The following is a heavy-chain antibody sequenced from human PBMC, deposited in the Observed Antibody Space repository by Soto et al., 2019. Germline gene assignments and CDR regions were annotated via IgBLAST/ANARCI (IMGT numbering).Heavy chain of an antibody. D-gene: IGHD1-26*01. V-gene: IGHV4-4*02. CDR3: AREAYKRGATNPFFDY. CDR1: GGSISSGNW. J-gene: IGHJ4*02. CDR2: IYPSGIT. Sequence: KTSETLSLTCAVSGGSISSGNWWTWVRLPPGKGLEWIGEIYPSGITNYSPSLKSRVTMSVDKSKNQFSLKLNSVTAADMAMYYCAREAYKRGATNPFFDYWGQGTLVTVSS.